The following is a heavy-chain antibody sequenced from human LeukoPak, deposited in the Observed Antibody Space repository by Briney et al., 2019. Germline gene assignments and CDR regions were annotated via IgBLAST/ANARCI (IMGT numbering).Heavy chain of an antibody. D-gene: IGHD6-6*01. CDR1: GYTFTGYY. V-gene: IGHV1-2*02. CDR2: INPNSGGT. J-gene: IGHJ4*02. Sequence: ASVKVSCKASGYTFTGYYMHWVRQAPGQGLEWMGWINPNSGGTNYAQKFQGRVTMTRDTSISTAYMELSRLRSDDTAVYYCARDSSSRAARPPLDWGQGTLVTVSS. CDR3: ARDSSSRAARPPLD.